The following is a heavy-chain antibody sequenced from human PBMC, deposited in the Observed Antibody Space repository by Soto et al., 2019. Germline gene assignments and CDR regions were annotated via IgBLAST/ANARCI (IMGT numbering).Heavy chain of an antibody. J-gene: IGHJ6*02. CDR3: AKYVYGSESYWNDYYGLDV. D-gene: IGHD3-10*01. Sequence: GGSLRLSCAASGFTFSNYGMQWVRQAPGKGLEWVAVTSYDGSNKYYADSVKGRFTISRDNSRNTLYLQMNSLRAEDTAVYYCAKYVYGSESYWNDYYGLDVWGQGTTVTVSS. CDR1: GFTFSNYG. V-gene: IGHV3-30*18. CDR2: TSYDGSNK.